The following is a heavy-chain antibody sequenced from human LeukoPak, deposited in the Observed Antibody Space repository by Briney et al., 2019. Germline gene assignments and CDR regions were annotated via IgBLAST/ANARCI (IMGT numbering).Heavy chain of an antibody. CDR3: ARGPYSSGWFSGWFDP. CDR2: IYYSGST. D-gene: IGHD6-19*01. J-gene: IGHJ5*02. V-gene: IGHV4-59*01. CDR1: GGSISSYY. Sequence: SETLSLTCTVSGGSISSYYWSLIRQPPGKGLEWIGYIYYSGSTNYNPSLKSRVTISVDTSKNQFSLKLSSVTAADTAVYYCARGPYSSGWFSGWFDPWGQGTLVTVSS.